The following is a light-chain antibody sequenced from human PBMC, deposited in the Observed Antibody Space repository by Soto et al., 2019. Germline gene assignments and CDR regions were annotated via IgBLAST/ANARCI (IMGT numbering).Light chain of an antibody. Sequence: EIQMSQSPATLSGYVGDRVTITCRASQTSSSWLAWYQQKPGQAPNLLIYKASTLERGVPSRFSGSGSGTEFTLTVSSRQHDDFATYYCHQYHNFPRTFGQGTKVDI. CDR2: KAS. CDR3: HQYHNFPRT. V-gene: IGKV1-5*03. CDR1: QTSSSW. J-gene: IGKJ1*01.